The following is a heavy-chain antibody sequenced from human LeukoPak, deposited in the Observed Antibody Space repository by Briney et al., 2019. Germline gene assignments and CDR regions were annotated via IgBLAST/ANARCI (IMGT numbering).Heavy chain of an antibody. CDR3: ARDLVADPFDY. J-gene: IGHJ4*02. CDR1: GFTFSSYV. Sequence: GGSLRLSCAASGFTFSSYVMSWVRQAPGKGLEWVSSISSSSSYIYYADSVKGRFTISRDNAKNSLYLQMNSLRAEDTAVYCCARDLVADPFDYWGQGTLVTVSS. V-gene: IGHV3-21*01. D-gene: IGHD2-2*01. CDR2: ISSSSSYI.